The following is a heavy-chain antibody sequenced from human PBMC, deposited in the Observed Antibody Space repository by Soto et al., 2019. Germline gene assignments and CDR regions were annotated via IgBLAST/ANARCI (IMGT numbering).Heavy chain of an antibody. J-gene: IGHJ6*04. CDR1: GYSFTSYW. D-gene: IGHD2-21*01. CDR2: IYPGDSDT. CDR3: ATGAYGDSPGKYYYARDV. Sequence: PGESLKISCKGSGYSFTSYWIGWVRQMPGKGLEWMGIIYPGDSDTRYSPSFQGQVTISADKSISTAYLQWNSLRASDTAMYYCATGAYGDSPGKYYYARDVGGKGTTVPVP. V-gene: IGHV5-51*01.